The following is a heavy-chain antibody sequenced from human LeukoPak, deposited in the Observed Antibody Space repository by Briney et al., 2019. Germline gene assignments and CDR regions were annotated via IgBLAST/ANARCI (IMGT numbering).Heavy chain of an antibody. D-gene: IGHD3-9*01. CDR2: IAGSGGNT. CDR1: GLTFSNYA. V-gene: IGHV3-23*01. J-gene: IGHJ4*02. Sequence: PGGSLSPLCPPSGLTFSNYATRWVSQAAGEWLEWLSAIAGSGGNTYYAVSVKGRFTTSRDNSKNTVFLQMNSLRAEDTAVYYCAKWGDYDVLTGYYVSDYWGQGTLVTVSS. CDR3: AKWGDYDVLTGYYVSDY.